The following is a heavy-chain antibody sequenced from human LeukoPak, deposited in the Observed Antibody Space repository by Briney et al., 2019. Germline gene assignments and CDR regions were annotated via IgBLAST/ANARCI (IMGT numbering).Heavy chain of an antibody. CDR3: ARERFWSGYHIDD. D-gene: IGHD3-3*01. V-gene: IGHV3-11*04. Sequence: GGSVRLSCAASGFTFSDYYMSWMRQAPGKGLEWVSYISSSGSTIYYADSVKGRFTISRDNAKNSLYLQMNSLRAQDTAVYYCARERFWSGYHIDDSDQGPLVTVSS. J-gene: IGHJ4*02. CDR2: ISSSGSTI. CDR1: GFTFSDYY.